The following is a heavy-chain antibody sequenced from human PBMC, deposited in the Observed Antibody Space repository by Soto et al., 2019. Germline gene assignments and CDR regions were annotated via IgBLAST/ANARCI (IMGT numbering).Heavy chain of an antibody. D-gene: IGHD1-26*01. J-gene: IGHJ6*02. CDR2: IYHSGST. V-gene: IGHV4-4*02. CDR3: ARVSGSYYYGMDV. Sequence: LSLTCAVSGGSISSSNWWSWVRQPPGKGLEWIGEIYHSGSTNYNPSLKSRVTISVDKSKKQFSLKLSSVTAADTAVYYCARVSGSYYYGMDVWGQGTTVTVSS. CDR1: GGSISSSNW.